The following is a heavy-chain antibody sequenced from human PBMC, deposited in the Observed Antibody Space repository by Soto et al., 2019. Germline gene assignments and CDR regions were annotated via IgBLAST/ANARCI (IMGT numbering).Heavy chain of an antibody. CDR3: ARDHANYYDSSGYYYPYFDY. CDR2: IYYSGST. Sequence: SETLSLTCTVSGGSVSSGSYYWIWIRQPPGKGLEWIGYIYYSGSTNYNPSLKSRVTISVDTSKNQFSLKLSSVTAADTAVYYCARDHANYYDSSGYYYPYFDYWGQGTLVTVSS. CDR1: GGSVSSGSYY. V-gene: IGHV4-61*01. J-gene: IGHJ4*02. D-gene: IGHD3-22*01.